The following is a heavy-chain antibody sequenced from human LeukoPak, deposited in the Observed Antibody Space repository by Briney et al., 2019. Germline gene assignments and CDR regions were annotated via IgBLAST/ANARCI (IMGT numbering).Heavy chain of an antibody. CDR1: GFGFSRYA. V-gene: IGHV3-30*18. CDR3: AKDLNYGSGSHYYFYGMDV. D-gene: IGHD3-10*01. J-gene: IGHJ6*02. CDR2: ISYDGSDK. Sequence: GRSLRLSCAPSGFGFSRYAMHWVRQAPGKGLEWVAVISYDGSDKYYADSVKGRVTISRDNSEDTLYLEMDSLRPEDTAVYYCAKDLNYGSGSHYYFYGMDVWGQGTTVTVSS.